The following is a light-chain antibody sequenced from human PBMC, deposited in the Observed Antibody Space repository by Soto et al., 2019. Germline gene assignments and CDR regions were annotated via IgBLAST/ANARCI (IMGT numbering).Light chain of an antibody. J-gene: IGKJ3*01. V-gene: IGKV3-11*01. CDR3: QQRSNWLFT. CDR1: QSVSSY. Sequence: EIVLTQSPATLSLSPGERATLSCRASQSVSSYLAWYQQKPGQAPMLLIYDASNRATGIPARFSGSGSVTDFTLTISSLEPEDFAVYYCQQRSNWLFTFGPGTKVDIK. CDR2: DAS.